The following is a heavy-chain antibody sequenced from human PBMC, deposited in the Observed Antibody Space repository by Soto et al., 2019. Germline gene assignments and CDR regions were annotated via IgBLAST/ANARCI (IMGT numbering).Heavy chain of an antibody. CDR2: IRSKADSYAT. CDR3: TSQVYGSGYYYYYMDV. J-gene: IGHJ6*03. D-gene: IGHD3-10*01. Sequence: EVQLVESGGGLVQPGGSLKLSCAASGFTYSGSAMHWVRQASGKGLEWVGRIRSKADSYATAYAASVKGRFTISRDDSKNTAYLQMNSLKTEDTAVYYCTSQVYGSGYYYYYMDVWGKGTTVTVSS. V-gene: IGHV3-73*01. CDR1: GFTYSGSA.